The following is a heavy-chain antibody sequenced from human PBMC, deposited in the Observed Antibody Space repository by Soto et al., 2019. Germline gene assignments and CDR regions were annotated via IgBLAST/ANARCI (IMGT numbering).Heavy chain of an antibody. D-gene: IGHD2-2*01. CDR3: TIYCSSTSCNISPLYYYYGMDV. CDR2: IRSKANSYAT. CDR1: GFTFSGSA. Sequence: GGSLRLSCAASGFTFSGSAMHWVRQASGKGLEWVGRIRSKANSYATAYAASVKGRFTISRDDSKNTAYLQMNSLKTEDTAVYYCTIYCSSTSCNISPLYYYYGMDVSGPGTTVTVSS. V-gene: IGHV3-73*01. J-gene: IGHJ6*02.